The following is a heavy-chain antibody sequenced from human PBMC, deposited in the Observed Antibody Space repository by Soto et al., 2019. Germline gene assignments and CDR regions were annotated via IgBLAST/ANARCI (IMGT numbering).Heavy chain of an antibody. D-gene: IGHD2-8*02. CDR3: ARDLGGYASH. V-gene: IGHV3-74*01. Sequence: EVQLVESGGGLVQPGGSLRLSGAASGFTLSNYGMHWVRQAPGKGPVWVSRINTDGSTTNYADSVKGRFTISRDNAKNTLYLQTNSLGAEDTAVYYCARDLGGYASHWGQGTLVTVSS. J-gene: IGHJ4*02. CDR1: GFTLSNYG. CDR2: INTDGSTT.